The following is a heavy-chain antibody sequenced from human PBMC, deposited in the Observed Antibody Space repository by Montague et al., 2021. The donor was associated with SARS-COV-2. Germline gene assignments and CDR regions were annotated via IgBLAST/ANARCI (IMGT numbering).Heavy chain of an antibody. CDR3: ARSRENYNILTGYPYYFDY. D-gene: IGHD3-9*01. J-gene: IGHJ4*02. V-gene: IGHV4-59*01. CDR1: GGSISRYY. Sequence: SETLSLTCTVSGGSISRYYWNWIRQPPRKGLEWIAYIYYSGSTNYNPSLKSRVTISVDTSKNQFSLKLSSVTAADTAVYYCARSRENYNILTGYPYYFDYWGQGTLVTVSS. CDR2: IYYSGST.